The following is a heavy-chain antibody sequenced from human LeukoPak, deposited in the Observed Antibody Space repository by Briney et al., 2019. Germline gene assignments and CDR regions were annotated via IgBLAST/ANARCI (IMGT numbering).Heavy chain of an antibody. D-gene: IGHD6-6*01. V-gene: IGHV3-23*01. CDR3: AKVVGQQLAHLTYYFDY. CDR2: ISGSGGST. CDR1: GFTFSSYA. Sequence: GGSLRLSCAASGFTFSSYAMSWVRQAPGKGLEWVSAISGSGGSTYYADSVKGRFTISRDNSKNTLYLQMNSLRAEDTAVYYCAKVVGQQLAHLTYYFDYWGQGTLVTVSS. J-gene: IGHJ4*02.